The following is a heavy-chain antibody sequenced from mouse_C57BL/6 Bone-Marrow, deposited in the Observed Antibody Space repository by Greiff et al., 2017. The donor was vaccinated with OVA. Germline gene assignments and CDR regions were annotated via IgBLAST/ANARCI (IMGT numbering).Heavy chain of an antibody. J-gene: IGHJ3*01. CDR1: GYSFTSYY. D-gene: IGHD4-1*01. CDR2: IYPGSGNT. Sequence: VQLKESGPELVKPGASVKISCKASGYSFTSYYIHWVKQRPGQGLEWIGWIYPGSGNTKYNEKFKGKATLTADTSSSTAYMQLSSLTSEDSAVYYCAREGAWDWFAYWGQGTLVTVSA. CDR3: AREGAWDWFAY. V-gene: IGHV1-66*01.